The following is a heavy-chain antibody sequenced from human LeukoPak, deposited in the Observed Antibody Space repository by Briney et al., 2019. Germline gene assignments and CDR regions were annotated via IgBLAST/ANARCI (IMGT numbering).Heavy chain of an antibody. CDR2: IYYSGST. CDR1: GGSISSYY. V-gene: IGHV4-59*08. Sequence: SETLSLTCTVSGGSISSYYWSWIRQPPGKGLEWIGYIYYSGSTNYNPSLKSRVTISVDTSKNQFSLKLSSVTAADTAVYYCASGLRGSPLRGYSYGYDAFDIWGQGTMVTVSS. D-gene: IGHD5-18*01. J-gene: IGHJ3*02. CDR3: ASGLRGSPLRGYSYGYDAFDI.